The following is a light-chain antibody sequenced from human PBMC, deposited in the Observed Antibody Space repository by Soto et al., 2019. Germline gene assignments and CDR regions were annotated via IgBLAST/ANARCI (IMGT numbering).Light chain of an antibody. CDR2: AAS. V-gene: IGKV1-27*01. Sequence: DIQMTQSPASLSTSAGDSVTITCRASLGISNYLAWYQQTPGKVPTLLIYAASTLQSGVPSRFSGSGSGTEFTLTISSLQPEDVATYYCQKYNSAPLTFGGGTKVEIK. CDR1: LGISNY. J-gene: IGKJ4*01. CDR3: QKYNSAPLT.